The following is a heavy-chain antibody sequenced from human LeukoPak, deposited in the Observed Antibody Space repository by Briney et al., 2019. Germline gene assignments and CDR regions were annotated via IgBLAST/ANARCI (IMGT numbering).Heavy chain of an antibody. CDR1: GYTFNKYS. V-gene: IGHV1-69*13. CDR3: ARDKYEYYFDY. Sequence: ASVKVSCRASGYTFNKYSMSWVRQAPGQGLEWMGGIIPIFGTANYAQKFQGRVTITADESTSTAYMELSSLRSEDTAVYYCARDKYEYYFDYWGQGTLVTVSS. CDR2: IIPIFGTA. D-gene: IGHD3-3*01. J-gene: IGHJ4*02.